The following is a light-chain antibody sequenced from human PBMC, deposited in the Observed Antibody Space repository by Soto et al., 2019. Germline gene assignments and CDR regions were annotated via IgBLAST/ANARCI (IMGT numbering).Light chain of an antibody. J-gene: IGKJ4*01. CDR2: AAS. CDR3: QQSYRTPT. V-gene: IGKV1-39*01. Sequence: DIQMTQSPSSLSASVGDRVTITCRASQSISSYLNWYQQKPGNAPKPLIYAASSLQSGVPSRFSGSGSGTDFTLTISSLQPEDFATYYCQQSYRTPTFGGGTKVDIK. CDR1: QSISSY.